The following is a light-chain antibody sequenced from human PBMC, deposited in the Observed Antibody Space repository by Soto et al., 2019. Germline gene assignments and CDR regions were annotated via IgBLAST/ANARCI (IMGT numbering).Light chain of an antibody. V-gene: IGKV1-5*03. CDR2: KAS. J-gene: IGKJ1*01. CDR1: QGISSY. CDR3: QHYNSYSEA. Sequence: DIQLTTSPSFLSASVVYRFTITCLASQGISSYLAWYQQKPGKAPKLLIYKASTLKSGVPSRFSGSGSGTEFTLTISSLQPDDFATYYCQHYNSYSEAFGQGTKVDIK.